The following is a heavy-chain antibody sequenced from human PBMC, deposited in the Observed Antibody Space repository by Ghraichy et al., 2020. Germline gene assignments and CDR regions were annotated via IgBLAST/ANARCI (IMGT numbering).Heavy chain of an antibody. J-gene: IGHJ4*02. V-gene: IGHV1-18*01. CDR3: ARAWAVAVQEASDY. CDR2: ISGYNGNT. Sequence: ASVKVSCKTAGDTFGLQVRIWIRDARFQVEKKIRWISGYNGNTIYAQKFHGRVTMSTDTSTSTAYMELRRLRSDDTAMYYYARAWAVAVQEASDYCGQGTLVIVFS. D-gene: IGHD6-19*01. CDR1: GDTFGLQV.